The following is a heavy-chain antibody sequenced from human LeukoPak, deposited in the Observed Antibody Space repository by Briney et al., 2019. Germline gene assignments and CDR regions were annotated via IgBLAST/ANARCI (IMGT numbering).Heavy chain of an antibody. CDR2: ISSSSSTI. Sequence: SGGSLRLSCAASGFTFSSYSMNWVRQAPGKGLEWVSYISSSSSTIYYADSVKGRFTISRDNAKNSLYLQMNSLRAEDTAVYYCAKDSEGIVVVPAAPGYWGQGTLVTVSS. CDR1: GFTFSSYS. D-gene: IGHD2-2*01. V-gene: IGHV3-48*04. J-gene: IGHJ4*02. CDR3: AKDSEGIVVVPAAPGY.